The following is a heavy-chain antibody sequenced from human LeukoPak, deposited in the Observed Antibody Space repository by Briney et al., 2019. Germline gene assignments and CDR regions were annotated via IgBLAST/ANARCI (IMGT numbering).Heavy chain of an antibody. Sequence: GASVKVSCKASGYTFSDYYMHWVRQAPRQGLEWMGWINPNSGRTNYAQNFQGRVTMTRDTSISTAYMELSRLTSDDTAVYYCALYCSSSTCYYDWFDPWGQGTLVTVSS. CDR3: ALYCSSSTCYYDWFDP. CDR2: INPNSGRT. CDR1: GYTFSDYY. D-gene: IGHD2-2*01. V-gene: IGHV1-2*02. J-gene: IGHJ5*02.